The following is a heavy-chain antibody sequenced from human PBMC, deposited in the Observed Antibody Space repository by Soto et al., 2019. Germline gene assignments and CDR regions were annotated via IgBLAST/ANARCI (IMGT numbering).Heavy chain of an antibody. CDR3: ARSPNYYDFWSGYYIPNWLDP. CDR2: IYPGDADT. V-gene: IGHV5-51*01. J-gene: IGHJ5*02. CDR1: GYSFSNYW. D-gene: IGHD3-3*01. Sequence: PGESLKISCKGSGYSFSNYWIGWVRQMPGKGLEWMGIIYPGDADTRYSPSFQGQVTISADKSTSTAYLEWSSLKASDTAMYYCARSPNYYDFWSGYYIPNWLDPWGQGTLVTVSS.